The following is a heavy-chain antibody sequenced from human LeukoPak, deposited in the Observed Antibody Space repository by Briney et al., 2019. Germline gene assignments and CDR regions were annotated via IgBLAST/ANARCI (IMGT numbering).Heavy chain of an antibody. D-gene: IGHD2-21*02. Sequence: GSLRLSCAASGFTFSDYYMTWIRQPPGKGLEWIGEINHSGSTNYNPSLKSRVTISVDTSKNQFSLKLSSVTAADTAVYYCASEDAYCGGDCYPYWGQGTLVTVSS. V-gene: IGHV4-34*01. CDR1: GFTFSDYY. J-gene: IGHJ4*02. CDR2: INHSGST. CDR3: ASEDAYCGGDCYPY.